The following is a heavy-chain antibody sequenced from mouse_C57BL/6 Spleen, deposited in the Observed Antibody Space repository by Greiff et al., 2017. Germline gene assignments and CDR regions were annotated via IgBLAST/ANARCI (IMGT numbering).Heavy chain of an antibody. J-gene: IGHJ4*01. Sequence: QVQLQQPGAELVKPGASVKLSCKASGYTFTSYWMHWVKQRPGRGLEWIGNIYPSDSETHYNQKFKDKATLTVDKSSSTAYMQLSSLTSEDSAVYYCAREDYAMDYWGQGTSVTVSS. CDR1: GYTFTSYW. V-gene: IGHV1-61*01. CDR2: IYPSDSET. CDR3: AREDYAMDY.